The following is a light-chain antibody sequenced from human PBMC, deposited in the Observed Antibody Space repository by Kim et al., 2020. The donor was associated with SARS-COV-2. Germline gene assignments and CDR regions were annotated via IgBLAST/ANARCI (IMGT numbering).Light chain of an antibody. V-gene: IGLV1-44*01. CDR3: ATWDDSLNGRV. CDR1: SSPIGDNT. J-gene: IGLJ3*02. Sequence: GQRVTIACSGSSSPIGDNTVGGYRQHPGTAPNRLIDGDDQRPSGVPDRFSGSKSGTSASLAISGLQSGDDADYFCATWDDSLNGRVFGGGTQLTVL. CDR2: GDD.